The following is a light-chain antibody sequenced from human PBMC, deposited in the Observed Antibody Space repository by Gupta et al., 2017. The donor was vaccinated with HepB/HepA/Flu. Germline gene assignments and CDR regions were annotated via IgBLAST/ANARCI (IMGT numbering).Light chain of an antibody. CDR1: QVISNY. V-gene: IGKV1-27*01. CDR3: QKYNSAPLT. CDR2: DGS. J-gene: IGKJ1*01. Sequence: DIQMTQSPSSLSASVGDRVIITCRASQVISNYVAWYQQKPGKVPKLLIYDGSTLQSGVPSRFSGSGSGTDFTLTISSLQPEDVATYYCQKYNSAPLTFVQGTKVEIK.